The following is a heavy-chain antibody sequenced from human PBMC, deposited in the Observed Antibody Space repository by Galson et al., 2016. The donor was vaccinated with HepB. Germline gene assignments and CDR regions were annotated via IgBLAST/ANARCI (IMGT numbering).Heavy chain of an antibody. V-gene: IGHV3-23*01. D-gene: IGHD1-26*01. CDR3: AKDQIAGDGKWSLDY. CDR1: GFTLSSSA. CDR2: ITETGSFA. Sequence: SLRLSCAASGFTLSSSAMTWVRQAPGRGLEWVSAITETGSFAYYADSVKGRFTISRDNSRNTVSLQMNSLRADDTAVYYCAKDQIAGDGKWSLDYWGPGTRVTVSS. J-gene: IGHJ4*02.